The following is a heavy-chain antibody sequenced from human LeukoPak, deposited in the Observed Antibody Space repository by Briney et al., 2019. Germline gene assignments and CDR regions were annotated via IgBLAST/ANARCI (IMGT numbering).Heavy chain of an antibody. CDR2: IRSEVYGGTP. Sequence: GGSLRLSCAASGFTVRSNYMTWVRQAPGKGLEWVGFIRSEVYGGTPEYAASVKGRFTISRDDSKGIAYLQMNSLKTEDTAVYYCTRDQTPYYWGQGTLVTVSS. CDR1: GFTVRSNY. CDR3: TRDQTPYY. V-gene: IGHV3-49*02. J-gene: IGHJ4*02.